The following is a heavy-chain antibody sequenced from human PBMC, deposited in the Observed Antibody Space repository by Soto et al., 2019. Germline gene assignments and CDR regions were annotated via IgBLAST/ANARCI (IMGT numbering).Heavy chain of an antibody. CDR1: GYTFTSYD. Sequence: QVQLVQSRAEVKKPGASVKVSCKASGYTFTSYDINWVRQAAGQGLEWMGWMNPNSGNTGYAQKFQGRVTMTRNTSISTAYMEVSSLRSEDTAVYYCARAYSSTWYEEGYWGQGTLVTVSS. CDR3: ARAYSSTWYEEGY. V-gene: IGHV1-8*01. D-gene: IGHD6-13*01. J-gene: IGHJ4*02. CDR2: MNPNSGNT.